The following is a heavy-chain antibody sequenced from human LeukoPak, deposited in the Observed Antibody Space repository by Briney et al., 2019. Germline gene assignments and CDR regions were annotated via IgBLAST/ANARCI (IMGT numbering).Heavy chain of an antibody. Sequence: ASVKVPCKASGYTFTNNYLHWVRQAPGQSLEWMGWVAAVNGNTDSSQKFQDRVTFIWDTSATTAYMQLSSLKYEDTAVYYCAREVPGGNPFDYWGQGTLVTVSS. D-gene: IGHD4-23*01. CDR1: GYTFTNNY. J-gene: IGHJ4*02. CDR3: AREVPGGNPFDY. CDR2: VAAVNGNT. V-gene: IGHV1/OR15-3*02.